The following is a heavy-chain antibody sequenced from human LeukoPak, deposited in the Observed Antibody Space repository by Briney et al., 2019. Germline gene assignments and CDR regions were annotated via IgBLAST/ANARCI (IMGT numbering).Heavy chain of an antibody. Sequence: PSQTLSLTCTVSGGSISSGGYYWSWIRQPPGKGLEWIGYIYHSGSTYYNPSLKSRVTISVDRSKNQFSLKLSSVTAADTAVYYCARENPPRSGGYSDYWGQGTLVTVSS. V-gene: IGHV4-30-2*01. J-gene: IGHJ4*02. D-gene: IGHD5-18*01. CDR2: IYHSGST. CDR3: ARENPPRSGGYSDY. CDR1: GGSISSGGYY.